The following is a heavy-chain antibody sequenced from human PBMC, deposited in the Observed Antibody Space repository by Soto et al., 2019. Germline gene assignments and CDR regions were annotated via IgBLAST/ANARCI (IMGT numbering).Heavy chain of an antibody. J-gene: IGHJ6*02. Sequence: SVKVSCKASGGTFSSYAISWLRQAPGQGLEWMGGIIPIFGTANYAQKFQGRVTITADESTSTAYMELSSLRSEDTAVYYCARSSGYDSYYYYGMDVWGQGNPGHRLL. CDR2: IIPIFGTA. V-gene: IGHV1-69*13. CDR1: GGTFSSYA. CDR3: ARSSGYDSYYYYGMDV. D-gene: IGHD5-12*01.